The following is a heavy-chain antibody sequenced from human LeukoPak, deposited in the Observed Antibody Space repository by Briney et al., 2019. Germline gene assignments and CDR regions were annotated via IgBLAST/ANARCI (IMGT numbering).Heavy chain of an antibody. CDR1: GGSFSGYY. Sequence: PSETLSLTCAVYGGSFSGYYWSWIRQPPGKGLEWIGEINHSGSTNYNPSLKSRVTISVDTSKNQFSLKLSSVTAADTAVYYCARHGSYYYGSGILHWGQGTLVTVSS. D-gene: IGHD3-10*01. CDR2: INHSGST. J-gene: IGHJ4*02. CDR3: ARHGSYYYGSGILH. V-gene: IGHV4-34*01.